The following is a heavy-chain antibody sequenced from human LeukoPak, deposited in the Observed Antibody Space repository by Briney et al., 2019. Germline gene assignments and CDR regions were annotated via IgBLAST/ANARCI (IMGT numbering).Heavy chain of an antibody. V-gene: IGHV3-23*01. Sequence: GGSLRLSCAASGFTFSSYAMSWVRQAPGKGLEWVSAISGSGGSTYYADSVKGRFTISRDNSKNTLYLQMNSLRAEDTAVYYCARAYCGGDCYPSLGYWGQGTLVTVSS. CDR1: GFTFSSYA. CDR3: ARAYCGGDCYPSLGY. D-gene: IGHD2-21*02. J-gene: IGHJ4*02. CDR2: ISGSGGST.